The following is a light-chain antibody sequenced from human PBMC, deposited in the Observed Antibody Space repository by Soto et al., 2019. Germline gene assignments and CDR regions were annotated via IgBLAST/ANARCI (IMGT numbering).Light chain of an antibody. CDR1: SSDVGGYNY. CDR3: SSYTSSTTPYV. CDR2: EVS. Sequence: QSALTQPASASGSPRQSITISCTGTSSDVGGYNYVSWFQHHPGKAPKLLIYEVSHRPSGVSNRFSGSKSGNTASLTNSGLQAEDEADYHCSSYTSSTTPYVFGTGTKVTVL. J-gene: IGLJ1*01. V-gene: IGLV2-14*01.